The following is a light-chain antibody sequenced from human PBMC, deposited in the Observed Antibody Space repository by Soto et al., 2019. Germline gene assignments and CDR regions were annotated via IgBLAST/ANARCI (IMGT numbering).Light chain of an antibody. V-gene: IGLV3-1*01. J-gene: IGLJ2*01. CDR1: TLGSKF. CDR2: EDT. Sequence: SYELTQPPSVSVSPGQTANITCSGNTLGSKFVFWYQQKAGQSPMVVIYEDTKRPSGIPERFSGSNSGNTATLTISGTQAMDEADSYCQGWDSGTVVFGGGTKVTVL. CDR3: QGWDSGTVV.